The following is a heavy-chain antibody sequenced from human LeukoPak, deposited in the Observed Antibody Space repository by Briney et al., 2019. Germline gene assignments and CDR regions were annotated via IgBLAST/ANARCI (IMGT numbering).Heavy chain of an antibody. Sequence: GGSLRLSCAASGFTFSSYAMSWVRQAPGKGLEWASAISGSGGSTDYADSVKGRFTISRDNSKNTLYLQMNSLRAEDTAVYYCAKDSCSGGSCYSGWFDPWGQGTLVTVSS. V-gene: IGHV3-23*01. CDR3: AKDSCSGGSCYSGWFDP. CDR1: GFTFSSYA. CDR2: ISGSGGST. D-gene: IGHD2-15*01. J-gene: IGHJ5*02.